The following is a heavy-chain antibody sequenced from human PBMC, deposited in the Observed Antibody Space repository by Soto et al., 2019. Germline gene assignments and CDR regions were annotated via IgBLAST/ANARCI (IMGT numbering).Heavy chain of an antibody. CDR2: INSDGSST. V-gene: IGHV3-74*01. Sequence: EVQLVESGGGLVQPGGSLRLSCAASGFTFSSYWMHWVRQAPGKGLVWVSRINSDGSSTSYADSVKGRFTISRDNAKNTLYLQMNRLRAEDTDVYYCARPRPYCGGDCPDSWGQGTLVTVSS. CDR3: ARPRPYCGGDCPDS. J-gene: IGHJ4*02. CDR1: GFTFSSYW. D-gene: IGHD2-21*02.